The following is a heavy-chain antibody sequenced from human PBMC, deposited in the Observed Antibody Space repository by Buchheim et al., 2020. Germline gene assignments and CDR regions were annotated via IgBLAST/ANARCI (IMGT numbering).Heavy chain of an antibody. J-gene: IGHJ6*02. CDR1: GGSFSGYY. CDR3: ARENGYYYYGMDV. V-gene: IGHV4-34*01. CDR2: INHSGST. D-gene: IGHD1-1*01. Sequence: QVQLQQWGAGLLKPSETLSLTCAVYGGSFSGYYWSWIRQPPGKGLEWIGEINHSGSTNYNPSLKSRVTISVDTSKNQFSLKLSSVIAADTAAYYCARENGYYYYGMDVWGQGTT.